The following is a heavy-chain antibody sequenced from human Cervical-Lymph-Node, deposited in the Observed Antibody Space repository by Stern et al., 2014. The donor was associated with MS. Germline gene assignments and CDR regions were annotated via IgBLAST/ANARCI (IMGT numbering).Heavy chain of an antibody. CDR1: GFPFSTYS. J-gene: IGHJ4*02. D-gene: IGHD3-3*01. V-gene: IGHV3-21*01. Sequence: VQLVESGGGLVKPGGSLRLSCAASGFPFSTYSMTWVRQAPGKGLEWVSSITSNSDYRHYSDSVKGRFTIYRDNAKDSLYLQMNRLRAEDTAVYYCATKRSIFGVSFDYWGQGTLVTVSS. CDR2: ITSNSDYR. CDR3: ATKRSIFGVSFDY.